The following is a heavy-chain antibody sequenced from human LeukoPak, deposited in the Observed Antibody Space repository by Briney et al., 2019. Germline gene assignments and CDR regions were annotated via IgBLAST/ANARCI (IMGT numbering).Heavy chain of an antibody. CDR1: GGSISSYY. CDR2: IYYSGST. V-gene: IGHV4-59*01. J-gene: IGHJ4*02. CDR3: ARGTDYSGYALPFGY. D-gene: IGHD5-12*01. Sequence: PSETLSLTCTVSGGSISSYYWSWIRQPPGKGLEWIGYIYYSGSTNYNPSLKSRVTISVDTSKNQFSLKLSSVTAADTAVYYCARGTDYSGYALPFGYWGQGTLVTVSS.